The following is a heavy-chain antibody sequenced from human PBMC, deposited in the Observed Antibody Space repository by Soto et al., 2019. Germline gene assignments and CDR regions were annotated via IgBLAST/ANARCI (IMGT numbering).Heavy chain of an antibody. CDR1: GGSISSSSYY. CDR2: IYYSGST. Sequence: PSETLSLTCTVSGGSISSSSYYWGWIRQPPGKGLEWIGSIYYSGSTYYNPSLKSRVTISVDTPKNQFSLKLSSVTAADTAVYYCARHSGSYYAFDIWGQGTMVTVSS. J-gene: IGHJ3*02. V-gene: IGHV4-39*01. CDR3: ARHSGSYYAFDI. D-gene: IGHD1-26*01.